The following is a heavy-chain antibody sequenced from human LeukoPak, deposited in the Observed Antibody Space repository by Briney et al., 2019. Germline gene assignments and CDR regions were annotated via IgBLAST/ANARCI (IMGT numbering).Heavy chain of an antibody. CDR1: GFTFSSYW. D-gene: IGHD3-3*01. J-gene: IGHJ4*02. V-gene: IGHV3-7*01. Sequence: GGSLRLSCAASGFTFSSYWMSWVRQAPGKGLEWVANIKQDGSEKYYVDSVKGRFTISRDNAKNTLYLQMNSLRAEDTAVYYCARDGGTIFGVVTHLGGVDYWGQGTLVTVSS. CDR3: ARDGGTIFGVVTHLGGVDY. CDR2: IKQDGSEK.